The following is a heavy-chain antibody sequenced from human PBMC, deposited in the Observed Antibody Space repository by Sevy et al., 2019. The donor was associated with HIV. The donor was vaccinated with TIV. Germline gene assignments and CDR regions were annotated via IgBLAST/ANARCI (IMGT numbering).Heavy chain of an antibody. CDR1: GFTFSSYS. V-gene: IGHV3-48*01. D-gene: IGHD4-17*01. J-gene: IGHJ6*02. CDR2: ISSSSSTI. CDR3: ASGTHDYGDLYYYYGMDV. Sequence: GGSLRLSCAASGFTFSSYSMNWVRQAPGKGLEWVSSISSSSSTIYYADSVKGRFTSARDNAKNSLYLQMNSVRAEDTAVSYCASGTHDYGDLYYYYGMDVWGQGTTVTVSS.